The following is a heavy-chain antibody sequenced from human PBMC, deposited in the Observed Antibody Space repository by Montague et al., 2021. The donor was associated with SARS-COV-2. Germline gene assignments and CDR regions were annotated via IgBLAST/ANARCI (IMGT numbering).Heavy chain of an antibody. J-gene: IGHJ6*02. Sequence: SLRLSWAASGFTFSSYGMHWVRPAPGKGLEWVAIIWYDGSKNYYADSVKGRFTISRDNSKNTLYLQMNTLRAEDTAVYYCARDSSSGSDWYYYYGMDVWGRGTTVTVSS. V-gene: IGHV3-33*01. D-gene: IGHD6-13*01. CDR1: GFTFSSYG. CDR3: ARDSSSGSDWYYYYGMDV. CDR2: IWYDGSKN.